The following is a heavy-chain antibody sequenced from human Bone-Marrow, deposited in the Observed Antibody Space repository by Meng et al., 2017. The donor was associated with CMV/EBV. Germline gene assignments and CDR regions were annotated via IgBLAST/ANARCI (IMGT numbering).Heavy chain of an antibody. J-gene: IGHJ6*02. CDR2: ISSSSSSYI. Sequence: GESLKISCAASGFTFSSYSMNWVRQAPGKGLEWVSSISSSSSSYIYYADSVKGRFTISRDNAKNSLYLQMNSLRAEDTAVYYCARDLSVLGPRYYYGMDVWGQGTTVTVSS. CDR1: GFTFSSYS. CDR3: ARDLSVLGPRYYYGMDV. D-gene: IGHD3-16*01. V-gene: IGHV3-21*01.